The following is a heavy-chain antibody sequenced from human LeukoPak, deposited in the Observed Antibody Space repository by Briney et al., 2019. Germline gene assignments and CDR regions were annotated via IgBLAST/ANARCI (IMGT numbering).Heavy chain of an antibody. CDR1: GFTFSSYA. CDR2: ISGSGGST. J-gene: IGHJ4*02. V-gene: IGHV3-23*01. Sequence: GGSLRLSCAASGFTFSSYAWSWVRQAPGKGLEWVSGISGSGGSTYYADSVKGRFTISRDNSKNTLYLQMNSLRVEDTAVYYCAKDRDMLTGFDYWGQGTLVTVSS. CDR3: AKDRDMLTGFDY. D-gene: IGHD3-9*01.